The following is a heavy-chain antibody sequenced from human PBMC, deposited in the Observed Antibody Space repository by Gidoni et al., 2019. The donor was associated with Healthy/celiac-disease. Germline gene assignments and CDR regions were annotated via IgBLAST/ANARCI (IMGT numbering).Heavy chain of an antibody. J-gene: IGHJ3*02. D-gene: IGHD3-10*01. CDR2: IYYSGST. Sequence: QVQLPESGPGLVKPSQTLSLTCTVSGGSISSGGYYWSWIRQHPGKGLEWIGYIYYSGSTYYNPALKSRVTISVDTSKNQCSLKLSSVTAADTAVYYCARTAWGVVRGVIPDDAFDIWGQGTMVTVSS. V-gene: IGHV4-31*03. CDR1: GGSISSGGYY. CDR3: ARTAWGVVRGVIPDDAFDI.